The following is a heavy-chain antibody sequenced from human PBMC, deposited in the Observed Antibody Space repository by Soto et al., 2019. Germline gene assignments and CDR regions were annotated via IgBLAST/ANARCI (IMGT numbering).Heavy chain of an antibody. V-gene: IGHV3-72*01. Sequence: GGSLRLSFATSGFTFRDYFMDWIRQAPGKGLEWVGRVRRRANNFSTEYAASVKGRFAISRDDSENSLYLQMNNLKTEDTAVYYCSRYILTTDVRYSDSWGQGTLVTVSS. CDR2: VRRRANNFST. CDR3: SRYILTTDVRYSDS. CDR1: GFTFRDYF. J-gene: IGHJ4*02. D-gene: IGHD4-17*01.